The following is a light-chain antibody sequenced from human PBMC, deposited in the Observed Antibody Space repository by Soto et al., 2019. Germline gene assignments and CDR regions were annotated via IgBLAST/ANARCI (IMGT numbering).Light chain of an antibody. V-gene: IGKV1-13*02. CDR1: QGISSA. J-gene: IGKJ4*01. CDR2: HAS. Sequence: AIQLTQSPSSLSASVGDRVTITCRASQGISSALAWYQQKPGKAPKRLIYHASSLESGVPSRFSGSGSGIDFTLTISGLQPEDFATYYWQQCNSYPHSRTFGGGTKVEIK. CDR3: QQCNSYPHSRT.